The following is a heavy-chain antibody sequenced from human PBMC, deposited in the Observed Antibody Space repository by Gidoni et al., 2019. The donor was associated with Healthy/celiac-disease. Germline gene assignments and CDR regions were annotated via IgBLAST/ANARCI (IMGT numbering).Heavy chain of an antibody. Sequence: QVQLQESGPGLVKPSETLSLTCTVSGASISSYYWSWIRQPPGKGLEWIGYIYYSGSTNYNPSLKSRVTISVDTSKNQFSLKLSSVTAADTAVYYCARVNYYDSSGYHDYWGQGTLVTVSS. CDR3: ARVNYYDSSGYHDY. CDR2: IYYSGST. D-gene: IGHD3-22*01. J-gene: IGHJ4*02. CDR1: GASISSYY. V-gene: IGHV4-59*01.